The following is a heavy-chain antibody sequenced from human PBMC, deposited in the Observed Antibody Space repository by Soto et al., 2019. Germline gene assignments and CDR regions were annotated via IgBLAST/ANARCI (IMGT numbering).Heavy chain of an antibody. CDR1: GFTLSAYW. Sequence: EVQLEESGGDLVQPGGSLRLSCAASGFTLSAYWMTWVRQAPGKGLEWVANINRDGSKKSYLDSVRGRFTISRDNVGNSLYLQVDTVRAEDTALYYCARDVSPGSSSVDLDAFDIWGQGTMVTVSS. J-gene: IGHJ3*02. CDR2: INRDGSKK. CDR3: ARDVSPGSSSVDLDAFDI. V-gene: IGHV3-7*05. D-gene: IGHD6-13*01.